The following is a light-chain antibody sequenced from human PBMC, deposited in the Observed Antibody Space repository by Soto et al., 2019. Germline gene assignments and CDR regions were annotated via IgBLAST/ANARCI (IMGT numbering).Light chain of an antibody. CDR2: GTS. Sequence: EIVLTQSPGTLSLSPGERATLSCRADRSVSDTLLTWFQQKPGQAPRLLIFGTSNRAPGSPDRFSGSGSGTDFSLTISRLEPDDFAVYYCQHYGDSSWTFGQGTKVESK. CDR1: RSVSDTL. CDR3: QHYGDSSWT. V-gene: IGKV3-20*01. J-gene: IGKJ1*01.